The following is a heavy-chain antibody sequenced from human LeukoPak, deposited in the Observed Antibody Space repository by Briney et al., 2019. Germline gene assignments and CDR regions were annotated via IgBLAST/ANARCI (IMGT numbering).Heavy chain of an antibody. Sequence: GASVKVSCKASGCTFTGYYMHWVRQAPGQGLEWMGWINPNSGGTNYAQKFQGRVTMTRDTSISTAYMELSRLRSDDTAVYYCARIGIAAAVNWFDPWGQGTLVTVSS. CDR2: INPNSGGT. CDR3: ARIGIAAAVNWFDP. V-gene: IGHV1-2*02. D-gene: IGHD6-13*01. J-gene: IGHJ5*02. CDR1: GCTFTGYY.